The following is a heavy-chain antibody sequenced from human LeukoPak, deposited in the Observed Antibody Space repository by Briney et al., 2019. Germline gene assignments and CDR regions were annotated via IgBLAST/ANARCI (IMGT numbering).Heavy chain of an antibody. CDR2: ISGSGGST. J-gene: IGHJ4*02. CDR3: AKDTFFADLTTGDY. D-gene: IGHD4-17*01. Sequence: VGSLRLSCAASGFTFSSYAMSWVRQAPGKGLEWVSAISGSGGSTYYADSVKGRFTISRDNSKDTLYLQMNSLRAEDTAVYYCAKDTFFADLTTGDYWGQGTLVTVSS. V-gene: IGHV3-23*01. CDR1: GFTFSSYA.